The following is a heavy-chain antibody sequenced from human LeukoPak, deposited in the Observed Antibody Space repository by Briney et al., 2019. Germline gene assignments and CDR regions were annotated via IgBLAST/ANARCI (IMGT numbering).Heavy chain of an antibody. J-gene: IGHJ3*02. CDR3: ARSSDYGDYSDAFDI. D-gene: IGHD4-17*01. Sequence: GGSLRLSCAASGFTVSSNYMSWVRQAPGKGLEWVSVIYSGGGTYYADSVKGRFTISRDNSKNTLYLQMNSLRAEDTAVYYCARSSDYGDYSDAFDIWGQGTMVTVSS. V-gene: IGHV3-53*01. CDR2: IYSGGGT. CDR1: GFTVSSNY.